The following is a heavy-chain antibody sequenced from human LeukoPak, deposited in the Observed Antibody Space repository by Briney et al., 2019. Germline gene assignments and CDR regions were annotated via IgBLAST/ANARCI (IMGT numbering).Heavy chain of an antibody. CDR3: AKVGAAVAGDFDY. J-gene: IGHJ4*02. V-gene: IGHV3-23*01. CDR2: ISGSGDIT. CDR1: GFTFSNYA. D-gene: IGHD6-19*01. Sequence: GGSLRLSCAASGFTFSNYAMTWVRQAPGKGLEWVSTISGSGDITHYADPVKGRFTISRDNSKNTLHLQMNSLRAEGTAVYYCAKVGAAVAGDFDYWGQGTLVTVSS.